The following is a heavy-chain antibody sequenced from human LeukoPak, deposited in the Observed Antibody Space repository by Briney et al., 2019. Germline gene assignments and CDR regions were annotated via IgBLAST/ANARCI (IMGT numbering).Heavy chain of an antibody. CDR3: ARSPHWYDISGPSTSFDY. Sequence: ASVKVSCKASGYTFTGYYMHWVRQAPGQGLEWMGWINPNSGGTNYAQKLQGRVTMTTDTSTSTAYMELRSLRSDDTAVYYCARSPHWYDISGPSTSFDYWGQGTLVTVSS. CDR2: INPNSGGT. D-gene: IGHD3-22*01. CDR1: GYTFTGYY. V-gene: IGHV1-2*02. J-gene: IGHJ4*02.